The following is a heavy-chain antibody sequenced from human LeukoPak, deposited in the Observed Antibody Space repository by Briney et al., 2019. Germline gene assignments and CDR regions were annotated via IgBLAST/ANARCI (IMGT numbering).Heavy chain of an antibody. D-gene: IGHD6-19*01. CDR1: GGSISSYY. CDR3: ARDSREGYSSGWPFDY. V-gene: IGHV4-4*07. Sequence: PSETLSLTCTVSGGSISSYYWSWIRQPAGKGLEWIGRIYTSGSTNYNPSLKSRVTMSVDTSKHQFSLKLSSVTAADTAVYYCARDSREGYSSGWPFDYWGQGTLVTVSS. CDR2: IYTSGST. J-gene: IGHJ4*02.